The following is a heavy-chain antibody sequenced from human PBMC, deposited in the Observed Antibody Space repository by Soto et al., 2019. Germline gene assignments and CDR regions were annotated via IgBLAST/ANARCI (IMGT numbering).Heavy chain of an antibody. CDR2: IIPIFGTA. Sequence: QVQLVQSGAEVKKPGSSVKVSCKASGGTFSSYAISWVRQAPGQGLEWMGGIIPIFGTADYAQKFQGRVTITANDFTSTAYMELSSLRSEDTAVYYSAPNLGGNHYYYGMDVWGQGTTITVS. CDR3: APNLGGNHYYYGMDV. D-gene: IGHD3-16*01. CDR1: GGTFSSYA. V-gene: IGHV1-69*12. J-gene: IGHJ6*02.